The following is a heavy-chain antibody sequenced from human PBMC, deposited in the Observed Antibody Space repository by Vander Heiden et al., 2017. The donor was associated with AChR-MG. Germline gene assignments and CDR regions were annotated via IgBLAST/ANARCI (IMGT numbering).Heavy chain of an antibody. V-gene: IGHV3-23*01. D-gene: IGHD6-19*01. CDR3: AKGAYSSGWSFDY. CDR1: GSTFTSYA. CDR2: ISGDGSST. Sequence: EVQLLESGGGLVQPGGSLRLSCARSGSTFTSYAMRWVRQAPGKGLEWVSTISGDGSSTYYADSVKGRFTISRDNSKNTLYLQMNSLRAEDTAVHYCAKGAYSSGWSFDYWGQGTLVTVSS. J-gene: IGHJ4*02.